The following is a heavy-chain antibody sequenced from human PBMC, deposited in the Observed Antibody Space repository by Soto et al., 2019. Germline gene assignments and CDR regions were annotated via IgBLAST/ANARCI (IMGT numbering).Heavy chain of an antibody. D-gene: IGHD3-22*01. V-gene: IGHV1-2*02. Sequence: ASVKVSCKASGGTFSSYAISWVRQAPGQGLEWMGGIIPNSGGTNYAQKFQGRVTMTRDTSISTAYMELSRLRSDDTAVYYCAREEGTMIVVVITRSYNWFDPWGQGTLVTVSS. CDR2: IIPNSGGT. CDR1: GGTFSSYA. CDR3: AREEGTMIVVVITRSYNWFDP. J-gene: IGHJ5*02.